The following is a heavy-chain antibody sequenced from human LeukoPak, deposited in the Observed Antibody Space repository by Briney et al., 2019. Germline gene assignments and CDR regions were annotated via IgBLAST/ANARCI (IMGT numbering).Heavy chain of an antibody. CDR1: GFTFSSYW. CDR3: ARSRQADDY. CDR2: INPGGSSI. J-gene: IGHJ4*02. V-gene: IGHV3-74*01. Sequence: GGSLRLSCAASGFTFSSYWMHWVRQVPGKGLVWVARINPGGSSITYADSVKGRFTISRDNAKNTLYLQMDSLRAEDTGVYYCARSRQADDYWGQGTLVTVSS. D-gene: IGHD6-13*01.